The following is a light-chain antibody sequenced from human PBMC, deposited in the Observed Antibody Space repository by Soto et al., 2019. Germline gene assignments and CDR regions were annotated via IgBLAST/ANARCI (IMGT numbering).Light chain of an antibody. Sequence: EIVLTQSPGTLSLSPGERATLSCRASQSVGDTYLAWYQQKPGQAPRLLMYSTSIRATGIPDRFSGSGSGTDFTLTISRLDPEDFAVYYCQHYGSSEITFGQGTRLEIK. J-gene: IGKJ5*01. CDR3: QHYGSSEIT. V-gene: IGKV3-20*01. CDR2: STS. CDR1: QSVGDTY.